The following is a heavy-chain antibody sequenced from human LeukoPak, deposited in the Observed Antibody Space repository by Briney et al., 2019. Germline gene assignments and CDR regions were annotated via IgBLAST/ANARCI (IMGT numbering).Heavy chain of an antibody. J-gene: IGHJ4*02. CDR1: GGSISSYY. CDR2: IYYSGSA. V-gene: IGHV4-59*01. CDR3: ARAGGVKTAALDLDY. D-gene: IGHD6-25*01. Sequence: SETLSLTCTVSGGSISSYYWSWIRQPPGKGLEWIGYIYYSGSANHNPSLRSRVTISRDTSKNQFSLKLTSVTTADTAVYYCARAGGVKTAALDLDYWGQGTLVTVSS.